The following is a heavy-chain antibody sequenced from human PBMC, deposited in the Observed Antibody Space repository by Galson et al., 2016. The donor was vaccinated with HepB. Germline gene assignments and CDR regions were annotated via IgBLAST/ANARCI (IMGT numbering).Heavy chain of an antibody. V-gene: IGHV3-11*04. CDR2: ISESGTNT. Sequence: SLRLSCAASGLNFRASYMVWIRQAPGKSLEWLSFISESGTNTFNADSVRGRFTISRDNAKNSLYLQMNSLRVEDTAIYYCANLHYYASQYWGQGTLVTVSS. J-gene: IGHJ4*02. D-gene: IGHD3-10*01. CDR1: GLNFRASY. CDR3: ANLHYYASQY.